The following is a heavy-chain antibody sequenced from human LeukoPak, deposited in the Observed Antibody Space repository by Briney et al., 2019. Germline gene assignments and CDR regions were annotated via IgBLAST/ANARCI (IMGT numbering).Heavy chain of an antibody. Sequence: PSETLSLTCTVSGGSISSSTYYWGWIRQAPGKGLEWIASINYSGNTYYNSSLRSRVTISVDTSKNQFSLKLTFVSVADTAVYYCAQYDYSAYSFRSWGQGTLVTVSS. V-gene: IGHV4-39*07. CDR2: INYSGNT. CDR3: AQYDYSAYSFRS. D-gene: IGHD3-22*01. CDR1: GGSISSSTYY. J-gene: IGHJ5*02.